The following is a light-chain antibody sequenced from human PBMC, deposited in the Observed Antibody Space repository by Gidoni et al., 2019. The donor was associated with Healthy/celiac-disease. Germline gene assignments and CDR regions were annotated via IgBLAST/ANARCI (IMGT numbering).Light chain of an antibody. CDR3: NSRDSSGNRWV. J-gene: IGLJ3*02. CDR1: SLRNHY. Sequence: SSELTQDPAVSVALGQTVRITCQGDSLRNHYASWYQQKPGQAPVLVIYGKNNRPSGIPDRFSGSSSGNTASLTITGAQAEDEADYYCNSRDSSGNRWVFGGGTKLTVL. CDR2: GKN. V-gene: IGLV3-19*01.